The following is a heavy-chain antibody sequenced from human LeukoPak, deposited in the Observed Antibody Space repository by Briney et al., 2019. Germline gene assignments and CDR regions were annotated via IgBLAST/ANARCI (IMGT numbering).Heavy chain of an antibody. D-gene: IGHD3-10*01. CDR1: GFTFSSYG. CDR3: AKGRGAFDI. CDR2: ISNDGSNK. Sequence: GGSLRLSCVASGFTFSSYGMHWVRQAPGKGLEWVAVISNDGSNKYYADSVKGRLTISRDNSKNTLYLQMNSLRAEDTAVYYCAKGRGAFDIWGQGTMVTVSS. V-gene: IGHV3-30*18. J-gene: IGHJ3*02.